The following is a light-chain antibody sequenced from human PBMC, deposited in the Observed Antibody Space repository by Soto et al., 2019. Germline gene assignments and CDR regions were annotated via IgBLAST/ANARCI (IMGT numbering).Light chain of an antibody. V-gene: IGKV3-20*01. CDR2: GAS. CDR1: QSVSNY. CDR3: QQYRT. Sequence: EIVLTQSPATLSLSAGERATLSCRASQSVSNYLAWYQQRPGQGPRLLIYGASSRATGTPDRFSGSGSGTDFTLTISRLEAADFAVYYCQQYRTFGQGTKVDI. J-gene: IGKJ1*01.